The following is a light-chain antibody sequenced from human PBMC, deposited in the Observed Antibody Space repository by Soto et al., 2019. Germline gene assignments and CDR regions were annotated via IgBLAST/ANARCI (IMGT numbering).Light chain of an antibody. J-gene: IGKJ1*01. Sequence: IQMTQSPFTLSASVGDIVTITCLASQSISSWLAWYQQKPGKAPKLLIYDASSLESGVPSRFSGSGSGTEFTLTISSLQPDDFTTYYCQQYNSYRTFGQGTKVDI. CDR1: QSISSW. CDR2: DAS. CDR3: QQYNSYRT. V-gene: IGKV1-5*01.